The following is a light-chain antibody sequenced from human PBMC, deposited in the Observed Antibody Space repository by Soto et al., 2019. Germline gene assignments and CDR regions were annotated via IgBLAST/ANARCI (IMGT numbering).Light chain of an antibody. CDR2: DAS. CDR1: QSVSSD. CDR3: QQRSNWPPLT. V-gene: IGKV3-11*01. J-gene: IGKJ4*01. Sequence: ETVLTQSPATLSLSPWERATFSCRASQSVSSDLVWYQQKPGQAPRLLIYDASNRATGIPARFSGSGSGTDFTLTISSLEPEDFAVYYCQQRSNWPPLTFGGGTKVDIK.